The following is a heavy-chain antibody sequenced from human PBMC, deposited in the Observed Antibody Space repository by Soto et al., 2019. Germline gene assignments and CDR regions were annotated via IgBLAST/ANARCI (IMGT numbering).Heavy chain of an antibody. J-gene: IGHJ4*02. CDR1: CWSFSDYY. Sequence: QVQLQQWGAGLLKPSETLSLTCAVYCWSFSDYYWSWIRHTPEKGLEWIGEVSKSGITTYNPSLKNRVTIALHTSKNQFSLTLNSVTDADTAMYFCAREEPDSRHHDYWGQGNLVTVSS. CDR2: VSKSGIT. D-gene: IGHD1-26*01. CDR3: AREEPDSRHHDY. V-gene: IGHV4-34*02.